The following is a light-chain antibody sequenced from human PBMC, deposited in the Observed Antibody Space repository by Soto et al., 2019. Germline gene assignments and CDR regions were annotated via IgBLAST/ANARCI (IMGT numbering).Light chain of an antibody. CDR3: QQYYSTPHT. CDR1: QSVLYSSNNKNY. CDR2: WAS. Sequence: DIVMTQAPDSLAVSLGERATINCKSSQSVLYSSNNKNYLAWYQQKPRQPPKLLIYWASTRESGVPGRCSGSGSGTDFTLTISSLQAEDVAVYFCQQYYSTPHTFGQGTKLEIK. V-gene: IGKV4-1*01. J-gene: IGKJ2*01.